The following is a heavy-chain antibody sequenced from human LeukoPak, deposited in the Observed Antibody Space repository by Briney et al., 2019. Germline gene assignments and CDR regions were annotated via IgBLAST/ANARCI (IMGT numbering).Heavy chain of an antibody. J-gene: IGHJ4*02. CDR3: ARETPTYYYDSSGYYYFDS. CDR1: GSTFSDYS. V-gene: IGHV3-69-1*01. Sequence: PGGSLRLSCGASGSTFSDYSMNWVRQAPGKGLEWVASSTSSTHTYYADSVRGRFTISRDNATKLLFLQMNSLPAEDTAVYYCARETPTYYYDSSGYYYFDSWGRGTLVTVSS. CDR2: STSSTHT. D-gene: IGHD3-22*01.